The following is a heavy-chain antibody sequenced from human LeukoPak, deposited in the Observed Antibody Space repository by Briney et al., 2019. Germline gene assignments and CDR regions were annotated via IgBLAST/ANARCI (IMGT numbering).Heavy chain of an antibody. CDR3: ARGTTIFGVVIYYWFDP. CDR1: GGSFSGYY. D-gene: IGHD3-3*01. Sequence: PSETLSLTCAVYGGSFSGYYWSWIRQPPGKGLEWIGEINHSGSNNYNQSLKSRVTITVDTSKNQFSLKLSSVTAADTAVYYCARGTTIFGVVIYYWFDPWGQGTLVTVSS. J-gene: IGHJ5*02. V-gene: IGHV4-34*01. CDR2: INHSGSN.